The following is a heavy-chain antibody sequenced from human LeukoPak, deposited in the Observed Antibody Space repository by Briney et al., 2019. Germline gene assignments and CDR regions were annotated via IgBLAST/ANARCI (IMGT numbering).Heavy chain of an antibody. CDR1: GFTFSSYA. CDR3: ARGVSIGYCSSTSCSEGGY. V-gene: IGHV3-30-3*01. D-gene: IGHD2-2*01. CDR2: MSYDGSNK. J-gene: IGHJ4*02. Sequence: GGSLRLSCAASGFTFSSYAMHWVRQAPGKGPEWVAVMSYDGSNKFYADSVKGRFSISRDNSKNTLYLQMNSLRAEDTAVYYCARGVSIGYCSSTSCSEGGYWGQGTLVTVSS.